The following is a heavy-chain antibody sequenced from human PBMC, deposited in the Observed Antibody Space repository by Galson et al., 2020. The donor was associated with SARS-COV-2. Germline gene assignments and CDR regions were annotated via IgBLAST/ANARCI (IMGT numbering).Heavy chain of an antibody. V-gene: IGHV3-30-3*01. J-gene: IGHJ3*02. CDR1: GFTFSNYA. D-gene: IGHD6-19*01. CDR2: ISYDGGYK. CDR3: ATEGAVAGSRSDAFDM. Sequence: TGGSLRLSCAASGFTFSNYAMHWVRQAPGKGLEWVAFISYDGGYKYYADSAKGRFTISRDNSKNTLYLQMNSLRAEDMAVYYCATEGAVAGSRSDAFDMWGQGTMVTVSS.